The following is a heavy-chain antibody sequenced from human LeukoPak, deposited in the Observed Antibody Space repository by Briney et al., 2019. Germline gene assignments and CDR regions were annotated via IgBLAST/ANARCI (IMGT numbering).Heavy chain of an antibody. Sequence: SETLSLTCTVSGGSISSSTYYWGWIRRPPGKGLEWIGSIYYSGSTYYNPSLKSRVTISVDTSKNQFSLKLSSVTAADTAVYYCASSSGYYNWFDPWGQGTLVTVSS. CDR3: ASSSGYYNWFDP. J-gene: IGHJ5*02. V-gene: IGHV4-39*01. CDR2: IYYSGST. D-gene: IGHD3-22*01. CDR1: GGSISSSTYY.